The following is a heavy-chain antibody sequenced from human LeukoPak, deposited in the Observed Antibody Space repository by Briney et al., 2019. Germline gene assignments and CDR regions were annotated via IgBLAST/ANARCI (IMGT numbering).Heavy chain of an antibody. Sequence: PGGSLRLSCAASGFXFSDYYMSWIRQAPGKGLEWVSYISSSSSYTNYADSVKGRFTISRDNAKNSLYLQMNSLRAEDTAVYYCARYCSGGSCYRHFDAFDIWGQGTMVTVSS. CDR3: ARYCSGGSCYRHFDAFDI. CDR2: ISSSSSYT. D-gene: IGHD2-15*01. J-gene: IGHJ3*02. V-gene: IGHV3-11*06. CDR1: GFXFSDYY.